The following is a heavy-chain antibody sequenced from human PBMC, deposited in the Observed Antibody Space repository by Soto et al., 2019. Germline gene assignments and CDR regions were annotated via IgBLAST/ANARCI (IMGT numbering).Heavy chain of an antibody. V-gene: IGHV6-1*01. CDR3: ARSKLLWFGESRADWFDP. Sequence: SQTLSLTCAISGDSVSSNSAAWNWIRQSPSRGLEWLGRTYYRSKWYNDYAVSVKSRITINPDTSKNQFSLQLNSVTPEDTAVYYCARSKLLWFGESRADWFDPWGQGTLVTVSS. CDR2: TYYRSKWYN. CDR1: GDSVSSNSAA. J-gene: IGHJ5*02. D-gene: IGHD3-10*01.